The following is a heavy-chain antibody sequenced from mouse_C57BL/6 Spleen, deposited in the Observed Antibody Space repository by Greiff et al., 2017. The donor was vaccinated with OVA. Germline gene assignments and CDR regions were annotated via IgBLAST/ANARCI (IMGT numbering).Heavy chain of an antibody. D-gene: IGHD1-1*01. CDR1: GYTFTDYE. J-gene: IGHJ2*01. V-gene: IGHV1-15*01. CDR3: IRGGDGSSCCDY. Sequence: VQLQQSGAELVRPGASVTLSCKASGYTFTDYEMHWVKQTPVHGLEWIGAIDPETGGTAYNQKFKGKAILTADKSSRTAYMELRSLPSEASAVSVCIRGGDGSSCCDYWGQGTTLTVSS. CDR2: IDPETGGT.